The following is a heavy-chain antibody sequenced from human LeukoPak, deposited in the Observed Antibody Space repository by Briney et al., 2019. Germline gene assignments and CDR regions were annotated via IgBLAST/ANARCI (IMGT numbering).Heavy chain of an antibody. J-gene: IGHJ4*02. CDR2: IDRDDYK. CDR1: GFSLRTSGMW. CDR3: ARFSYGTGSGFDY. V-gene: IGHV2-70*11. D-gene: IGHD3-10*01. Sequence: SGPALVRPTPTLTLTCNFTGFSLRTSGMWVGWIPHPPGNGLEWHARIDRDDYKNYSTYLKNRLTLPKDTPKNQVVPTINNMDPMDTATYYCARFSYGTGSGFDYWGQGTLVTVSS.